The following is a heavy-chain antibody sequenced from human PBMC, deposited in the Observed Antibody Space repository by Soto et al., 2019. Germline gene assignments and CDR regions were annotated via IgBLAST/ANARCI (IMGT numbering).Heavy chain of an antibody. V-gene: IGHV4-30-2*01. CDR1: GGSISSGGYS. Sequence: QLQLQESGSGLVKPSQTLSLTCAVSGGSISSGGYSWSWIRQPPGKGLEWIGYIYHSGSTYYNPSLKSRVTISVDRSKNKFSLKLSSVTAADTAVYYCARGEYYYDSSGYRINWFDPWGQGTLVTVSS. J-gene: IGHJ5*02. CDR2: IYHSGST. CDR3: ARGEYYYDSSGYRINWFDP. D-gene: IGHD3-22*01.